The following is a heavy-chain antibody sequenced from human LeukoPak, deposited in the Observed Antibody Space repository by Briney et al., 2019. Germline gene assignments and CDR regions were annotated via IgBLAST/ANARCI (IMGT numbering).Heavy chain of an antibody. D-gene: IGHD7-27*01. CDR2: ISAYNGNT. V-gene: IGHV1-18*01. J-gene: IGHJ3*02. CDR1: GYTFTSYG. Sequence: GASVKVSCKASGYTFTSYGISWVRQAPGQGLEWMGWISAYNGNTNYAQKLQGRVTMTTDTSTSTAYMELRSLRSDDTAVHYCARFLLGPHSTWYAFDIWGQGTMVTVSS. CDR3: ARFLLGPHSTWYAFDI.